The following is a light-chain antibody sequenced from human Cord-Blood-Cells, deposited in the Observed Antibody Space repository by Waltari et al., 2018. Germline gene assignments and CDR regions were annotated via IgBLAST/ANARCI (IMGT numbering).Light chain of an antibody. V-gene: IGLV1-47*01. CDR3: AAWDDSLSVNWV. Sequence: QSVLTQPPSASGTPGQRVTISCSGSSSNTGSNYVYWYQQLPGTAPKLLIYRNNQRPSGVPDRFSGSKSGTSASLAISGLRSEDEADYYCAAWDDSLSVNWVFGGGTKLTVL. CDR2: RNN. CDR1: SSNTGSNY. J-gene: IGLJ3*02.